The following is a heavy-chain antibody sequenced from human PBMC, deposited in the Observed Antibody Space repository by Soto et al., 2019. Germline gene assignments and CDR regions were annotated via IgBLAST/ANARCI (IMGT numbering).Heavy chain of an antibody. V-gene: IGHV3-30-3*01. CDR1: GFTFSSYA. CDR2: ISYDGSNK. CDR3: ARVNSGYDWVGVPFDY. J-gene: IGHJ4*02. Sequence: GGSLRLSCAASGFTFSSYAMHWVRQAPGKGLEWVAVISYDGSNKYYADSVKGRFTISRDNSKNTLYLQMNSLRAEDTAVYYCARVNSGYDWVGVPFDYWGQGTLVTVSS. D-gene: IGHD5-12*01.